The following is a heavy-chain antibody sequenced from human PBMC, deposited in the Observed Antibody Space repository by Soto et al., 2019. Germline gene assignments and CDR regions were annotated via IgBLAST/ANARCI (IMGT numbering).Heavy chain of an antibody. Sequence: PGGSLRLSCAASGFTVSNTYMTWVRQPPGKGLECVSVIYTAGGTDYADSVKGRFIISRDNSKNTLYLQMNSLRAEDTAVYYCAKDRIAARPGWFDPWGQGTLVTVSS. J-gene: IGHJ5*02. CDR3: AKDRIAARPGWFDP. V-gene: IGHV3-53*01. D-gene: IGHD6-6*01. CDR1: GFTVSNTY. CDR2: IYTAGGT.